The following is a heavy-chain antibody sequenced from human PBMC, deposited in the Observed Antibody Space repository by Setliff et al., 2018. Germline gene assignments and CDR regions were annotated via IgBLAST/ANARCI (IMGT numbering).Heavy chain of an antibody. CDR1: GYAFTLYY. V-gene: IGHV1-2*06. Sequence: ASVKVSCKASGYAFTLYYLHWVRQAPGQGLEWMGRINANSGGTNYAQKFQGRVTMTRDTSISTAYMDLSRLRSDDTAVYYCARDRVWGTLDAFDIWGQGTMVTVSS. J-gene: IGHJ3*02. CDR3: ARDRVWGTLDAFDI. CDR2: INANSGGT. D-gene: IGHD3-16*01.